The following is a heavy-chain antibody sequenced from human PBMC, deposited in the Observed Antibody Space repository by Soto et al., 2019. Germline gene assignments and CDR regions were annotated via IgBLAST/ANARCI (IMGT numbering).Heavy chain of an antibody. Sequence: PSETLSLTCTVSGGSISAYYWNWVRQPPGKGLEWIGNFYYTGSTNYNPSLKSRVTISVDTSKNQFSLKLSSVTAADTAVYYCARPSVAVTWGPFDYWGQGTLVTVSS. CDR2: FYYTGST. CDR3: ARPSVAVTWGPFDY. D-gene: IGHD6-19*01. J-gene: IGHJ4*02. V-gene: IGHV4-59*01. CDR1: GGSISAYY.